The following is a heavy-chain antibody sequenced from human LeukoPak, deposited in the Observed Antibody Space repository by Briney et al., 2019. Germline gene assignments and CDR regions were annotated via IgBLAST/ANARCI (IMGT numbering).Heavy chain of an antibody. Sequence: GGSLRLSCAASGFTFSSYSMNWVRQAPGKGLEWVSSISSSSSYIYYADSVKGRFTISRDNAKNSLYLQMNSLRAEDTAVYYCASYCSGGSCYYYYYYGMDVWGQGTTVTVSS. D-gene: IGHD2-15*01. CDR2: ISSSSSYI. CDR1: GFTFSSYS. CDR3: ASYCSGGSCYYYYYYGMDV. V-gene: IGHV3-21*01. J-gene: IGHJ6*02.